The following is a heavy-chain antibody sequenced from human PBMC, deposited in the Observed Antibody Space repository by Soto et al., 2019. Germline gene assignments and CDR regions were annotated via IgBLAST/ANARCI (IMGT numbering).Heavy chain of an antibody. CDR3: ANGNYGVYY. CDR1: GFTFSSYG. D-gene: IGHD4-4*01. CDR2: ISYDGSNK. J-gene: IGHJ4*02. Sequence: QVQLVESGGGVVQPGRSLRLSCAASGFTFSSYGMHWVRQAPGKGLEWVAVISYDGSNKYYADSVKGRFTISRDNSKNTLYPQMNSLRAEDTAVYYCANGNYGVYYWGQGTLVTVSS. V-gene: IGHV3-30*18.